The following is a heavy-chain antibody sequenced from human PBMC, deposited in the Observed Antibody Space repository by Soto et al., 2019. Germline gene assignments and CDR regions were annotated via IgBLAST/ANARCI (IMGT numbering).Heavy chain of an antibody. D-gene: IGHD3-10*01. J-gene: IGHJ4*02. CDR3: TTDPLVRGVYYGVIEY. CDR1: SVSNAW. CDR2: IKSKTDGGTT. V-gene: IGHV3-15*07. Sequence: SVSNAWMNWVRQAPGKGLEWVGRIKSKTDGGTTDYAAPVKGRFTISRDDSKNTLYLQMNSLKTEDTAVYHCTTDPLVRGVYYGVIEYWGQGTLVTVSS.